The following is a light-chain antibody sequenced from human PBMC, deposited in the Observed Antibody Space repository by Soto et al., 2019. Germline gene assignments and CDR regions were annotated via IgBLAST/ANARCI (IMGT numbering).Light chain of an antibody. J-gene: IGKJ1*01. Sequence: EIVWTQSPGTLSLSPGERATLSCRASQSVSSSYLAWYQQKPGQAPRLLIYGASSRATGIPDGFSGSGSGTDFTLTISRLEPEDFAVYYCQQYGSSLTWTFGQGTKVEIK. CDR2: GAS. V-gene: IGKV3-20*01. CDR3: QQYGSSLTWT. CDR1: QSVSSSY.